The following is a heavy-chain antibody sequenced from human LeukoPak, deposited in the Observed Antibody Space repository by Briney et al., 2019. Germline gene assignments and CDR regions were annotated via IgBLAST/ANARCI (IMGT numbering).Heavy chain of an antibody. V-gene: IGHV4-39*07. CDR3: ARAINGVIILYYFYYMDV. J-gene: IGHJ6*03. CDR2: IYYSGNT. D-gene: IGHD3-10*01. CDR1: GVSVSSTSNQ. Sequence: SETLSLTCTVSGVSVSSTSNQWGWIRQPPGKGLEWIGSIYYSGNTHYNPSLKSRVTISVDTSKNQFSLRLRSVTAADTAVYYCARAINGVIILYYFYYMDVWGKGTTVTVSS.